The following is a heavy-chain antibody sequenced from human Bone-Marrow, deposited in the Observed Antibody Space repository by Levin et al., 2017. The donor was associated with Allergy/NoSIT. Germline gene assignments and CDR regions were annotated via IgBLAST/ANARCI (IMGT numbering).Heavy chain of an antibody. V-gene: IGHV3-30*18. Sequence: GGSLRLSCAASGFIFSNYGMHWVRQAPGKGLEWVAAISYDGTNKYYGGDVKGRFSISRDNSKNTVYLQMNSLRTEDTAVYYCAKDREACSGTSDTYGMEGWGQGTSVTVS. CDR2: ISYDGTNK. D-gene: IGHD2-2*01. CDR1: GFIFSNYG. CDR3: AKDREACSGTSDTYGMEG. J-gene: IGHJ6*02.